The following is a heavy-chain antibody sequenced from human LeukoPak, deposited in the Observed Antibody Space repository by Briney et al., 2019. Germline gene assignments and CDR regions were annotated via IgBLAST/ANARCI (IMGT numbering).Heavy chain of an antibody. CDR1: GFTFSSYG. CDR2: IGSSPTNI. J-gene: IGHJ4*02. CDR3: AMDYDTRLDY. D-gene: IGHD3-9*01. V-gene: IGHV3-48*04. Sequence: GGSLRLSCAGSGFTFSSYGMNWVRQAPGKGLEWLSYIGSSPTNIYYADSVRGRSTISRDNAKNSLYLQMNSLRAEDTAVYYCAMDYDTRLDYWGQGTLVTVSS.